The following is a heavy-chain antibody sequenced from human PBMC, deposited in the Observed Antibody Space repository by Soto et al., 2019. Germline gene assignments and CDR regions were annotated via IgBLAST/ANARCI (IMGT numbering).Heavy chain of an antibody. Sequence: ASVKVSCKASGYTFTSYGISWVRQAPGQGLEWMGWISAYNGNTNYAQKLQGRVTMTTDTSTSTAYMELRSLRSYDTAVYYCARDHVRSGWYVDDYWGQGTLVTVSS. CDR2: ISAYNGNT. D-gene: IGHD6-19*01. V-gene: IGHV1-18*01. CDR1: GYTFTSYG. CDR3: ARDHVRSGWYVDDY. J-gene: IGHJ4*02.